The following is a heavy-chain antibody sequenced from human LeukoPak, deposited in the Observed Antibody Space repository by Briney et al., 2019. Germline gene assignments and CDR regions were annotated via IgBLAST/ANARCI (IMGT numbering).Heavy chain of an antibody. CDR3: ARVICSGGSCRFDY. V-gene: IGHV4-34*01. CDR2: INHSGST. J-gene: IGHJ4*02. CDR1: GGSFSGYY. D-gene: IGHD2-15*01. Sequence: SETLSLTCAVSGGSFSGYYWSWIRQPPGKGLEWIGEINHSGSTYYNPSLKSRVTISLDTSKNQFSLNVSSVTAADTAVYYCARVICSGGSCRFDYWGQGTLVTVSS.